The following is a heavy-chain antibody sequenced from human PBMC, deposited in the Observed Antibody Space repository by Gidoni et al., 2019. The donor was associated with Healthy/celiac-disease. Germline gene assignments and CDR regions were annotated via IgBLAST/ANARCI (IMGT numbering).Heavy chain of an antibody. CDR1: GFTFSSSW. J-gene: IGHJ6*02. V-gene: IGHV3-7*01. CDR3: AREVVYCSSTSCYTNYYYGMDV. Sequence: EVQLVESGGGLVQPGGSLRLACAASGFTFSSSWMRVVRQAPGKGLGWVANMKQDGSEKYYVDSVKGRFTISRDRAKNSLYRQMNSLRAEDTAVYYCAREVVYCSSTSCYTNYYYGMDVWGQGTTVTVSS. D-gene: IGHD2-2*02. CDR2: MKQDGSEK.